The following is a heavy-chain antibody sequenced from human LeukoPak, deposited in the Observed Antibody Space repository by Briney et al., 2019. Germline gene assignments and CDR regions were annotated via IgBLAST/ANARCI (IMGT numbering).Heavy chain of an antibody. CDR3: VKDVSSNWYSFDQ. Sequence: SGGSLRLSCAVIITDYGMSWVRHVPGKGLEWVAGIKWAGSNTHYAESVRGRFTISRDFAENSLYLQMNSLRDEDTAFYYCVKDVSSNWYSFDQWGQGTLVTAST. D-gene: IGHD6-13*01. V-gene: IGHV3-20*04. CDR2: IKWAGSNT. J-gene: IGHJ4*02. CDR1: IITDYG.